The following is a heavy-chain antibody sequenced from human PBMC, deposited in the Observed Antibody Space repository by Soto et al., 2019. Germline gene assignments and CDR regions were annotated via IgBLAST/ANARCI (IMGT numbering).Heavy chain of an antibody. CDR2: IYSDGTT. J-gene: IGHJ4*02. CDR1: GFTVSSNY. V-gene: IGHV3-53*01. D-gene: IGHD6-6*01. Sequence: GGSLRLSCAASGFTVSSNYMNWVRQAPGKGLEWLSIIYSDGTTYYADSVKGRFTISRDNFKDTLYLQMNNLRVEDTAVYYCAILSNWGQGTLVTVSS. CDR3: AILSN.